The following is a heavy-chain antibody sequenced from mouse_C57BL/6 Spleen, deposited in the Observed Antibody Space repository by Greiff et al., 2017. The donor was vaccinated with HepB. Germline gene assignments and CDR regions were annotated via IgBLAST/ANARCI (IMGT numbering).Heavy chain of an antibody. CDR1: GFTFSSYA. D-gene: IGHD1-1*01. Sequence: EVQRVESGGGLVKPGGSLKLSCAASGFTFSSYAMSWVRQTPEKRLEWVATISDGGSYTYYPDNVKGRFTISRDNAKNNLYLQMSHLKSEDTAMYYCARGDGPFDYWGQGTTLTVSS. CDR3: ARGDGPFDY. J-gene: IGHJ2*01. V-gene: IGHV5-4*01. CDR2: ISDGGSYT.